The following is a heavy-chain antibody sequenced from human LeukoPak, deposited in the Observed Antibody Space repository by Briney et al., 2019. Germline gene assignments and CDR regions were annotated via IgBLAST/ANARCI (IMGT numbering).Heavy chain of an antibody. D-gene: IGHD4/OR15-4a*01. CDR1: GFTVSTSY. V-gene: IGHV3-66*01. CDR2: LYSGGAT. Sequence: GGSLRLSCAASGFTVSTSYMNWVRQAPGKGLEWVSVLYSGGATYYADSVKGRFTISRDNSKNIVFLQMNDLRTEDTAFYYCTRDSANYHFAYWGQGALVTVSS. CDR3: TRDSANYHFAY. J-gene: IGHJ4*02.